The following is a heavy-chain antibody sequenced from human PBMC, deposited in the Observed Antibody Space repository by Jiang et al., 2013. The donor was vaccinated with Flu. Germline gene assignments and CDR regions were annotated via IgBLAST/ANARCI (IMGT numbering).Heavy chain of an antibody. V-gene: IGHV1-69*01. CDR2: IVPIFGTA. CDR1: GGTFSSYA. D-gene: IGHD4-17*01. Sequence: GAEVKKPGSSVKVSCKASGGTFSSYAISWVRQAPGQGLEWMGGIVPIFGTAIYAQKFQGRVTITAAESTSTAYMELSSLRSEDTAVYYCARAPSRPFCYDYGDCGWFDPWGQGTLVTVSS. CDR3: ARAPSRPFCYDYGDCGWFDP. J-gene: IGHJ5*02.